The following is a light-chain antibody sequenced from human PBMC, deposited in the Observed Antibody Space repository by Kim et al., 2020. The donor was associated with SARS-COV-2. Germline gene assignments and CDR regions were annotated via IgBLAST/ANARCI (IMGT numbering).Light chain of an antibody. J-gene: IGKJ1*01. CDR1: RSLSSR. CDR2: DAS. Sequence: LCPGERATLSCRASRSLSSRLAWYQQTPGQAPRLLIYDASNRATGIPARFSGSGSETDFTLTIDSLEPGDFAVYYCQQRANWPVTFGQGTKVDIK. V-gene: IGKV3-11*01. CDR3: QQRANWPVT.